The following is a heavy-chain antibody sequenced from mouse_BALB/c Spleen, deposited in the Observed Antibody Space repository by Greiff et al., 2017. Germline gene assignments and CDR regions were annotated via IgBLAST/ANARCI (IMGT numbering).Heavy chain of an antibody. Sequence: QVQLKQSGAELVRPGPSVKISCKASGYAFSSYWMNWVKQRPGQGLEWIGQIYPGDGDTNYNGKFKGKATLTADKSSSTAYMQLSSLTSEDSAVYFCARWLLRAMDYWGQGTSVTVSS. CDR1: GYAFSSYW. J-gene: IGHJ4*01. V-gene: IGHV1-80*01. CDR3: ARWLLRAMDY. D-gene: IGHD2-3*01. CDR2: IYPGDGDT.